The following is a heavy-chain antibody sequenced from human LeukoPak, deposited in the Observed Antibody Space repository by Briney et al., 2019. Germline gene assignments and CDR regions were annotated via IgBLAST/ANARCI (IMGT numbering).Heavy chain of an antibody. J-gene: IGHJ4*02. D-gene: IGHD3-22*01. Sequence: GGSLRLSCVASGLTFSNYNMHWVRQAPGKGLEWVAVIWHDGNYKYYVDSVKGRFTISRDNSKNTVYLQMNSLGAEDTAVYLCARDSDYYDSSAYSFRGGLHYDFWGRGTLVTVSS. CDR1: GLTFSNYN. V-gene: IGHV3-33*01. CDR3: ARDSDYYDSSAYSFRGGLHYDF. CDR2: IWHDGNYK.